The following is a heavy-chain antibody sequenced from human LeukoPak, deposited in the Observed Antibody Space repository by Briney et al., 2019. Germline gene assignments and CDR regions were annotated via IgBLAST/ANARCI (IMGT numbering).Heavy chain of an antibody. CDR2: ISGSGGST. V-gene: IGHV3-23*01. Sequence: PGGSLRLSCAASGFTFSSYAMSWVRQAPGKGLEWVSAISGSGGSTYYADSVKGRFTISRDNSKNTLYLQMNSLRAEDTAVYYCAGAYIVLMVYAKLWGQGTLVTVSS. D-gene: IGHD2-8*01. CDR3: AGAYIVLMVYAKL. CDR1: GFTFSSYA. J-gene: IGHJ4*02.